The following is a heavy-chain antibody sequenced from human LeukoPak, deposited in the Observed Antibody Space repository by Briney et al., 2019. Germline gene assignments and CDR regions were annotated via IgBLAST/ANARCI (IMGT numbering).Heavy chain of an antibody. J-gene: IGHJ4*02. Sequence: GGSLRLSCAASGFTFSTYAMSWVRQAPGKGLEGVSAISGSGGSTYYADSVKRRFTISRDNSKNTLYLQMNSLRAEDTAVYYCAKGAVSGPKIDYWGQGTLVTVSS. V-gene: IGHV3-23*01. CDR1: GFTFSTYA. CDR3: AKGAVSGPKIDY. CDR2: ISGSGGST. D-gene: IGHD6-19*01.